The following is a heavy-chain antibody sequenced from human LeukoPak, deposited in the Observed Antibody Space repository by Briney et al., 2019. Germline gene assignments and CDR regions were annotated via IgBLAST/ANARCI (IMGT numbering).Heavy chain of an antibody. CDR2: MSSSGIS. D-gene: IGHD5-12*01. CDR1: NGSISSDTYF. Sequence: SETLSLTCTVSNGSISSDTYFWSWIRQPAGKGLEWIGRMSSSGISTYSPSLKSRVTISIDTSKNQFSLKLSSVTAADTAVYYCARGSYSGYEYRFDYWGQGTLVTVSS. J-gene: IGHJ4*02. CDR3: ARGSYSGYEYRFDY. V-gene: IGHV4-61*10.